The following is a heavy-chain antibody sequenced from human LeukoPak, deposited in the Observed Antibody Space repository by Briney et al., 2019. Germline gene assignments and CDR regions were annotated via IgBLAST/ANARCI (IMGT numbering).Heavy chain of an antibody. D-gene: IGHD6-19*01. CDR2: INWYGGST. J-gene: IGHJ6*02. CDR1: GFKFDDYG. CDR3: ARGGRAVAGVRFYYNGMDV. V-gene: IGHV3-20*04. Sequence: GGSLRLSCAASGFKFDDYGMSWVRQAPGKGLEWVSSINWYGGSTGYADSVKGRFTISRDNAKKSLYLQMNSLRDEDTALYYCARGGRAVAGVRFYYNGMDVWGQGTTVTVSS.